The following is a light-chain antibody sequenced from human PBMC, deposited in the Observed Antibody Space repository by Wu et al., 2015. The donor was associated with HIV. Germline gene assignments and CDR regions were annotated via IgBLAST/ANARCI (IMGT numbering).Light chain of an antibody. CDR1: QSISTW. J-gene: IGKJ1*01. CDR3: QQYDSYWT. V-gene: IGKV1-5*03. Sequence: DIQMTQSPSTLSASVGDRVTITCRASQSISTWLAWYQQKPGKAPKLLIYKASSLESGVPSRFSGSGSGTEFTLTITGLQPDDFATYHCQQYDSYWTFGQGTKGGNQ. CDR2: KAS.